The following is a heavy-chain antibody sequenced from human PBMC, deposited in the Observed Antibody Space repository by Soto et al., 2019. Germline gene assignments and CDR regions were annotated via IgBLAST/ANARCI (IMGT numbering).Heavy chain of an antibody. CDR1: GGSISSSSHY. CDR3: ARQGQQQLHGAFAFDI. CDR2: IYYSGST. V-gene: IGHV4-39*01. D-gene: IGHD6-13*01. J-gene: IGHJ3*02. Sequence: QLQLQESGPGLVKTSETLSLTCTVSGGSISSSSHYWGWIRQPPGKGLEWIGSIYYSGSTYYNPSLKSRVTISVDTSKNQFSLRLTSVTAADTAVYYCARQGQQQLHGAFAFDIWGQGTLVTVSS.